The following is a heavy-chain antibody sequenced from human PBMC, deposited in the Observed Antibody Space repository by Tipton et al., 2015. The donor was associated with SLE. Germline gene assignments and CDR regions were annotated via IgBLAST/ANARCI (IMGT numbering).Heavy chain of an antibody. J-gene: IGHJ3*01. CDR2: IGTGGTTI. D-gene: IGHD2-21*01. Sequence: SLRLSCAASGFAFSSFNMNWVRQAPGKGLEWVSYIGTGGTTIYYADSVKGRFTISRDNAMNSLFLQMNSLRAEDTAVYFCARDDRGGEGRALGTCGQGTMITIS. CDR1: GFAFSSFN. CDR3: ARDDRGGEGRALGT. V-gene: IGHV3-48*03.